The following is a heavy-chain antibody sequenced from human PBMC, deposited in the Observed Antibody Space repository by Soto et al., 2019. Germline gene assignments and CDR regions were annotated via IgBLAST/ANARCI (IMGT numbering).Heavy chain of an antibody. CDR3: ARDWRGGAAAGLFDY. CDR2: IYYSGST. CDR1: GGSISSGGYY. J-gene: IGHJ4*02. V-gene: IGHV4-31*03. D-gene: IGHD6-13*01. Sequence: KPSETLSLTCTVSGGSISSGGYYWSWIRQHPGKGLEWIGYIYYSGSTYYNPSLKSRVTISVDTSKNQFSLKLSSVTAADTAVYYCARDWRGGAAAGLFDYWGQGTLVTV.